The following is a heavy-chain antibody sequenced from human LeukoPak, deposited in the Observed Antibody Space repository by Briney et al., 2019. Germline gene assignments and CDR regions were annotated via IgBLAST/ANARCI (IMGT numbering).Heavy chain of an antibody. Sequence: SVKVSCKSSGESLSNYLITWVRQAPGQGLEWMGRIIPILGIANYAQKFQGRVTITADKSTSTAYMELSSLRSEDTAVYYCARDPGVEYFQHWGQGTLVTVSS. J-gene: IGHJ1*01. CDR1: GESLSNYL. V-gene: IGHV1-69*04. CDR3: ARDPGVEYFQH. CDR2: IIPILGIA.